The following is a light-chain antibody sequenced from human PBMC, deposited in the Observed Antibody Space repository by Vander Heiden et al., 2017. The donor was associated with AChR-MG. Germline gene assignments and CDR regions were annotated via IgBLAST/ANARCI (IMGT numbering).Light chain of an antibody. J-gene: IGKJ5*01. CDR2: KAS. Sequence: EIVLTQSPATLSLSPGERATLSCRASQSVSTYLAWYQQKPGKAPKLLMYKASTLATGVPSRFSGSGSGTEFTLTISSLQPDDFAIYYCQHHHSCPNTFGQGTKLEIK. CDR1: QSVSTY. V-gene: IGKV3-11*01. CDR3: QHHHSCPNT.